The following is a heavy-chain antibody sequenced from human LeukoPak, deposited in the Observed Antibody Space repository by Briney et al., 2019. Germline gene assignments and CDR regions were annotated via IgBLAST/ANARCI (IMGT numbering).Heavy chain of an antibody. J-gene: IGHJ4*02. V-gene: IGHV4-4*07. CDR1: GGSISSSY. CDR2: IYISGST. CDR3: ARGWGPAYCGGDCHRHFDY. D-gene: IGHD2-21*02. Sequence: SETLSLTCTVSGGSISSSYWNWIRQPAGKRLEWIGRIYISGSTNYNPSLKSRVTMSVDTSKNLFSLTLNSMTAADTAVYYCARGWGPAYCGGDCHRHFDYWGQGTLVTVSS.